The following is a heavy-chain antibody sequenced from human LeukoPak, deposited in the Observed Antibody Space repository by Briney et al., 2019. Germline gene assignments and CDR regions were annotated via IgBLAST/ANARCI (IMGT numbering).Heavy chain of an antibody. Sequence: KPSETLSLTCTVSGGSISSYYWSWIRQPPGKGLEWIGYIYYSGSTNYNPSLKSRVTISVDTSKNQFSLKLSSVTAADTAVYYCARQRFLEWYFDYWGQGTLVTVSS. J-gene: IGHJ4*02. D-gene: IGHD3-3*01. CDR1: GGSISSYY. CDR2: IYYSGST. V-gene: IGHV4-59*08. CDR3: ARQRFLEWYFDY.